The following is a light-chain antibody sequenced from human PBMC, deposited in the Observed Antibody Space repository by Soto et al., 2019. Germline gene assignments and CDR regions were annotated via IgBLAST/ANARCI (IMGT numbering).Light chain of an antibody. Sequence: EIVLTQSPGTLSFPPGERATLSRRASQSVSSSFLALYQQKPGQAPRLLIYGASRRATDIPDRFSGSGAGTDFTLTISRLEPEDFAVYYCQQYVNSRWTFGQGTKVDIK. CDR3: QQYVNSRWT. CDR1: QSVSSSF. CDR2: GAS. J-gene: IGKJ1*01. V-gene: IGKV3-20*01.